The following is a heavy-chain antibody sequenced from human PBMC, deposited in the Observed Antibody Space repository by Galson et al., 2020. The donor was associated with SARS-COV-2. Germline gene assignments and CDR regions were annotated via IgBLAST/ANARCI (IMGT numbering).Heavy chain of an antibody. CDR3: AKLDSSSWEAEDCQH. Sequence: GGSLRLSCAASGFTFSSYEMNWVRQAPGKGLEWVSYISNSGRTIYYADSVKGRFTISRDNAKNSLYLQMNSLRAEDTAVYYCAKLDSSSWEAEDCQHWGQGTLVTVSS. J-gene: IGHJ1*01. V-gene: IGHV3-48*03. CDR1: GFTFSSYE. D-gene: IGHD6-13*01. CDR2: ISNSGRTI.